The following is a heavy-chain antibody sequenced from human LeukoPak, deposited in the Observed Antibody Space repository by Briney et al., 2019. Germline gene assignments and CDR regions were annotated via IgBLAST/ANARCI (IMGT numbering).Heavy chain of an antibody. V-gene: IGHV4-30-4*01. D-gene: IGHD4-23*01. CDR2: IYYSGST. Sequence: PSETLSLTCTDSGGSISSGDYYWSWIRQPPGKGLEWIGYIYYSGSTYYNPSLKSRVTISVDTSKNQFSLKLSSVTAADTAVYYCARDLLNEGNHLDYWGQGTLVTVSS. CDR1: GGSISSGDYY. J-gene: IGHJ4*02. CDR3: ARDLLNEGNHLDY.